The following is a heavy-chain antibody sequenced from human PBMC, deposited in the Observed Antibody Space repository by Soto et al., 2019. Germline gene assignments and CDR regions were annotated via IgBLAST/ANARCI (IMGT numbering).Heavy chain of an antibody. J-gene: IGHJ6*02. V-gene: IGHV5-51*01. Sequence: PGESLKISCKGSGYSFTSYWIGWVRQMPGKGLGWMGIIYPGDSDTRYSPSFQGQVTISADKSISTAYLQWSSLKASDTATYYCARHHYDILTGYPVGYGMDVWGQGTTVTVSS. CDR2: IYPGDSDT. D-gene: IGHD3-9*01. CDR1: GYSFTSYW. CDR3: ARHHYDILTGYPVGYGMDV.